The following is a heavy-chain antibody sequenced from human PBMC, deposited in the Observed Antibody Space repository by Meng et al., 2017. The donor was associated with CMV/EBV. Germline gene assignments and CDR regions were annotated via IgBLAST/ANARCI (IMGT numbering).Heavy chain of an antibody. Sequence: SGGSISSGDYYWSWIRQPPGKGLEWIGYIYYSGSTYYNPSLKSRVTISVDTSKNQSSLKLSSVTAADTAVYYCARGFTVVTPEAPDYWGQGTLVTVSS. V-gene: IGHV4-30-4*08. J-gene: IGHJ4*02. CDR1: GGSISSGDYY. CDR2: IYYSGST. D-gene: IGHD4-23*01. CDR3: ARGFTVVTPEAPDY.